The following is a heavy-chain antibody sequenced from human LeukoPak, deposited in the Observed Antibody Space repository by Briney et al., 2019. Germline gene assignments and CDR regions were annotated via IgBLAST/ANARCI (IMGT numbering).Heavy chain of an antibody. CDR3: ALGATSIDY. CDR1: GFTFSSYG. J-gene: IGHJ4*02. Sequence: GGSLRLSCAASGFTFSSYGMHWVRQAPGKGLEWVAFIRYDGSNKYYADSVKGRFTISRDNSKNTQYLQMNSPRAEDTAVYYCALGATSIDYWGQGTLVTVSS. D-gene: IGHD1-26*01. CDR2: IRYDGSNK. V-gene: IGHV3-30*02.